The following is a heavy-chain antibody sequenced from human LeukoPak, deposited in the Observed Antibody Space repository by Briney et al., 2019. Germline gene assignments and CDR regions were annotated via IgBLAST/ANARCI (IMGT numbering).Heavy chain of an antibody. Sequence: PSETLSLTCTVSGGSISSSSYYWGWIRQPPGKGLEWIGSIYYSGSTYYNPSLKSRVTISVDTSKNQFSLKLSPVTAADTAVYYCARHPWYDFWSGYYFGYWGQGTLVTVSS. CDR3: ARHPWYDFWSGYYFGY. CDR2: IYYSGST. D-gene: IGHD3-3*01. J-gene: IGHJ4*02. V-gene: IGHV4-39*01. CDR1: GGSISSSSYY.